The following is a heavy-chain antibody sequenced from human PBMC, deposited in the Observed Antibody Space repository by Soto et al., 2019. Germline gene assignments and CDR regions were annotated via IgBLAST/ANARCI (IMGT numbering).Heavy chain of an antibody. D-gene: IGHD6-13*01. Sequence: PSETLSLTCIVSGASINSRSSYWGWIRQPPGKGLEWVGTFYSGSTYNNPSLKSRVTISVDTSKNQFSLKLSSVAAEDTAIYYCATTRGIAVGGSFDHWGQGTLVTVSS. J-gene: IGHJ5*02. CDR3: ATTRGIAVGGSFDH. CDR2: FYSGST. CDR1: GASINSRSSY. V-gene: IGHV4-39*01.